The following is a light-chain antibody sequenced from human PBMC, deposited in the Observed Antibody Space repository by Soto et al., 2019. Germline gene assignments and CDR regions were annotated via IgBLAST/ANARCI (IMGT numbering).Light chain of an antibody. Sequence: QSVLTQPPSVSAAPGQKVTISCSGSSSNIGNNYVSWYQQLPGTAPKLLIYDNNKRPSGIPDRFSGSKSGTSATLGITGLQTGDEADYYCGTWYSSLNPVFGGGTKVTVL. CDR2: DNN. CDR3: GTWYSSLNPV. V-gene: IGLV1-51*01. J-gene: IGLJ2*01. CDR1: SSNIGNNY.